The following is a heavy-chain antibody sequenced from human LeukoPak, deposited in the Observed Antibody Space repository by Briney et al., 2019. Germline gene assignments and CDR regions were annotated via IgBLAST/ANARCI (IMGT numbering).Heavy chain of an antibody. V-gene: IGHV4-59*11. CDR1: GGFISSHF. J-gene: IGHJ4*02. D-gene: IGHD3-10*01. Sequence: SETLSLTCTVSGGFISSHFWSWVRQPPGKGLEWFGNVYYTGSTNYNPSLKSRITVSVDTSKNQFSPKLSSVTAADTAVYYCARSYNSGSYYPYYFDYWGQGTLVTVSS. CDR3: ARSYNSGSYYPYYFDY. CDR2: VYYTGST.